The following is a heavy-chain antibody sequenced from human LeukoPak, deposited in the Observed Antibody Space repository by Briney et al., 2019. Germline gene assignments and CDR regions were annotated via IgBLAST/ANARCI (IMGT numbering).Heavy chain of an antibody. CDR3: AREGYSGCGGYYYYGMDV. CDR1: GYTFTSYG. J-gene: IGHJ6*04. D-gene: IGHD5-12*01. V-gene: IGHV1-18*04. Sequence: ASVKVSCKASGYTFTSYGISWVRQAPGQGLEWMGWISAYNGNTNYAQKVQGRVTMTTDTSTSTAYMEMRSLRSDDTAVYYCAREGYSGCGGYYYYGMDVWGKGTTVTVSS. CDR2: ISAYNGNT.